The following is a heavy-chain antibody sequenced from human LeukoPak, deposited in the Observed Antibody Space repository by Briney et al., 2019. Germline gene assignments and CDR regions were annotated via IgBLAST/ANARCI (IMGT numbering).Heavy chain of an antibody. Sequence: SETLSLTCAVYGGSFSGYYWSWIRQPPGKGLEWIGEINHSGSTNYNPSLKSRVTISVDTSKNQFSLKLSSVTAADTAVYYCASWEASTNYWGQGTLVTVSS. CDR2: INHSGST. D-gene: IGHD1-26*01. J-gene: IGHJ4*02. CDR1: GGSFSGYY. V-gene: IGHV4-34*01. CDR3: ASWEASTNY.